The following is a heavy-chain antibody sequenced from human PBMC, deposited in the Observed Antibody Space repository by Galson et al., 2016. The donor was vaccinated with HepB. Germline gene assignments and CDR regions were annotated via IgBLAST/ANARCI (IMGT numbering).Heavy chain of an antibody. Sequence: SLRLSCAASGFTFSSYGTHWVRQAPGKGLEWVAVIWYDGSNKYYADSVKGRFTISRDNSKNTLYLQMNSLKAEDTAVYYCAKDRSSWYGPFDYWGQGTLVSVSS. CDR1: GFTFSSYG. D-gene: IGHD6-13*01. V-gene: IGHV3-33*06. CDR2: IWYDGSNK. J-gene: IGHJ4*02. CDR3: AKDRSSWYGPFDY.